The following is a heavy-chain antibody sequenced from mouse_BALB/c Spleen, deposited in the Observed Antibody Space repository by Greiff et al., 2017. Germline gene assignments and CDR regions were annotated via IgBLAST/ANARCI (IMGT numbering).Heavy chain of an antibody. CDR2: INSNGGST. V-gene: IGHV5-6-2*01. D-gene: IGHD2-1*01. CDR1: GFTFSSYY. J-gene: IGHJ4*01. CDR3: ARLKDGNYVDY. Sequence: EVKLMESGGGLVKLGGSLKLSCAASGFTFSSYYMSWVRQTPEKRLELVAAINSNGGSTYYPDTVKGRFTISRDNAKNTLYLQMSSLKSEDTALYYCARLKDGNYVDYWGQGTSVTVSS.